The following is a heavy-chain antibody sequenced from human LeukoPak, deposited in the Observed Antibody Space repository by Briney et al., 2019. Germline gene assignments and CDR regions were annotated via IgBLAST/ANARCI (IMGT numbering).Heavy chain of an antibody. CDR3: ARSGTTYYYDSSGYRKPDY. D-gene: IGHD3-22*01. CDR1: GFTFSDYY. V-gene: IGHV3-11*01. Sequence: PGGSLRLSCAASGFTFSDYYMSWISQAPGKGLEWVSYISSSGSTIYYADSVKGRFTISRDNAKNSLYLQMNSLRAEDTAVYYCARSGTTYYYDSSGYRKPDYWGQGTLVTVSS. J-gene: IGHJ4*02. CDR2: ISSSGSTI.